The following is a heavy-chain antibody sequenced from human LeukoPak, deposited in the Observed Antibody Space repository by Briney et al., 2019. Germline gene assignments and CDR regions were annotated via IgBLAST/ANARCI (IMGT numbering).Heavy chain of an antibody. Sequence: GGSLRLSCAASGFTFSNYWMIWVRQAPGKGLEWVSVIYSGGSTKYADSVKGRFSISRDNSKNTLYLQMNSLRAEDTAVYYCARGPSSSWSPVDYWGQGTLVTVSS. J-gene: IGHJ4*02. CDR1: GFTFSNYW. CDR3: ARGPSSSWSPVDY. V-gene: IGHV3-66*01. D-gene: IGHD6-13*01. CDR2: IYSGGST.